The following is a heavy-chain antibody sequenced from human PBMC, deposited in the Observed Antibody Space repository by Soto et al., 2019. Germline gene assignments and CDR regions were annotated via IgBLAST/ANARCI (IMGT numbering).Heavy chain of an antibody. V-gene: IGHV4-39*01. D-gene: IGHD2-2*02. CDR2: IYYSGST. J-gene: IGHJ4*02. CDR1: GGSISSSSYY. Sequence: QLQLQESGPGLVKPSETLSLTCTVSGGSISSSSYYWGWIRQPPGKGLEWIGSIYYSGSTYYNPSLKSRVTISVDTSKNQFSLKLSSVTAADTAVYYCARRGDYCSSTSCYTPFDSWGQGTLVTVSS. CDR3: ARRGDYCSSTSCYTPFDS.